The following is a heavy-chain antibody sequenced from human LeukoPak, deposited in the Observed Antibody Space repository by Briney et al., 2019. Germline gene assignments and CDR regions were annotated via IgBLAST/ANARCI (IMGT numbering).Heavy chain of an antibody. CDR3: ARLGDSTSRLYYFDY. CDR2: ISYSGST. V-gene: IGHV4-59*08. Sequence: KAGGSLILSCAASGFTFSSYSMNWVRQAPGKGLEWIGYISYSGSTYYNPSLKSRVTISVDTSKSQFSLKLSSVTAADTAVYYCARLGDSTSRLYYFDYWGQGTLVTVSS. D-gene: IGHD6-6*01. CDR1: GFTFSSYS. J-gene: IGHJ4*02.